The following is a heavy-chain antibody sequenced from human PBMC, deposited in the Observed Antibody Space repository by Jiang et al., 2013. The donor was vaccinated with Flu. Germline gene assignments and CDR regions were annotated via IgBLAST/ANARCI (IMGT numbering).Heavy chain of an antibody. CDR1: GGSISSGGYY. V-gene: IGHV4-31*03. CDR3: ASSYYDILTGLKINWFDP. CDR2: IYYSGST. J-gene: IGHJ5*02. Sequence: SLTCTVSGGSISSGGYYWSWIRQHPGKGLEWIGYIYYSGSTYYNPSLKSRVTISVDTSKNQFSLKLSSVTAADTAVYYCASSYYDILTGLKINWFDPWGQGTLVTVSS. D-gene: IGHD3-9*01.